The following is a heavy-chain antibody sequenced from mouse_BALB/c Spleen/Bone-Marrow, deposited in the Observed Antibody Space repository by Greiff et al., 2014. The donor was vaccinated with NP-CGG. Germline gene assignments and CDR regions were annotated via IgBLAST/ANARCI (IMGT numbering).Heavy chain of an antibody. D-gene: IGHD2-1*01. CDR3: TKGNYFFDC. CDR2: FYPGSGTT. CDR1: GYTFINYW. Sequence: LKQSGSELVRPGASVKLSCKASGYTFINYWIHWVKQRPGQGLEWIGNFYPGSGTTNYDEKFKTKATLTVDTFSSTAYMQLSSLTSEDSAVYYCTKGNYFFDCWGQGTTLTVSS. J-gene: IGHJ2*01. V-gene: IGHV1S22*01.